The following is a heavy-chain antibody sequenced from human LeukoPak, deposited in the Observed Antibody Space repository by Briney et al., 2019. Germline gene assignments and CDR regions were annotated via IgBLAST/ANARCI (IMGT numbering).Heavy chain of an antibody. V-gene: IGHV1-69*01. CDR1: GGTFSSYA. Sequence: SVKVSCKASGGTFSSYAITWVRQAPGQGLEWMGGIIPIFGTAHYAQKFQGGVTITADESTSTASMELSSLRSEDTAVYYCARGEGREDIVVVPAAMFDYWGQGTLVTVSS. D-gene: IGHD2-2*01. CDR2: IIPIFGTA. CDR3: ARGEGREDIVVVPAAMFDY. J-gene: IGHJ4*02.